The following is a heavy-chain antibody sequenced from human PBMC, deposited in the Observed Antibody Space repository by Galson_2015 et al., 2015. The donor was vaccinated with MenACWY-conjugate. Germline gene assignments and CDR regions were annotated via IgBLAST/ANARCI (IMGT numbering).Heavy chain of an antibody. CDR3: ARVLRYRIFGVAIPQYYFDY. V-gene: IGHV4-34*01. J-gene: IGHJ4*02. CDR2: INHSGST. Sequence: LSLTCAVYGGSFSGYYWSWIRQPPGKGLEWIGEINHSGSTNYNPSLKSRVTISVDTSKNQFSLKLSSVTAADTAVYYCARVLRYRIFGVAIPQYYFDYWGQGTLVAVSS. CDR1: GGSFSGYY. D-gene: IGHD3-3*01.